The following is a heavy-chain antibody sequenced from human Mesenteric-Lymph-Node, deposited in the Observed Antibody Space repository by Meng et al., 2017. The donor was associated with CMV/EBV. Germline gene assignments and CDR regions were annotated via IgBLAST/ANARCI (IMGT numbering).Heavy chain of an antibody. V-gene: IGHV3-7*01. CDR1: GFTFSTYW. J-gene: IGHJ4*02. D-gene: IGHD1-26*01. CDR3: AKTVEVGATPYPDY. Sequence: GGSLRLSCTTSGFTFSTYWMTWVRQAPGKGLEWVATINQDGNEIYYVNSLKGRFTISRDNAKNSLYLQMNTLRAEDSAVYYCAKTVEVGATPYPDYWGQGTLVTVSS. CDR2: INQDGNEI.